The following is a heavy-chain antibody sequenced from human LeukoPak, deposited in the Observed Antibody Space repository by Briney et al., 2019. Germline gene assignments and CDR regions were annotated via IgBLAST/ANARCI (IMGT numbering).Heavy chain of an antibody. CDR2: IYYSGST. J-gene: IGHJ6*03. CDR3: ATKNSSGWGYYYYYYMDV. D-gene: IGHD6-19*01. Sequence: SETLSLTCTVSGGSLSSYYWSWIRQPQGKGLEWIGYIYYSGSTNYNPSLKSRVTISVDTSKNQFSLKLSSVTAADTAVYYCATKNSSGWGYYYYYYMDVWGKGTTVTVSS. V-gene: IGHV4-59*08. CDR1: GGSLSSYY.